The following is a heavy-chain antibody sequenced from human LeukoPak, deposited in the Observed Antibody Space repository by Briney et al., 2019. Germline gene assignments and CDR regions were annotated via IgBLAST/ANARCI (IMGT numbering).Heavy chain of an antibody. Sequence: SVKVSCKASGGTFSSYAISWVRQAPGQGLEWMGRIIPILGIANYAQKFQGRVTITADKSTSTAYMELSSLRSEDTAVYYCARDGAAAGLLDYWGQGTLVTVSS. D-gene: IGHD6-13*01. V-gene: IGHV1-69*04. CDR2: IIPILGIA. J-gene: IGHJ4*02. CDR3: ARDGAAAGLLDY. CDR1: GGTFSSYA.